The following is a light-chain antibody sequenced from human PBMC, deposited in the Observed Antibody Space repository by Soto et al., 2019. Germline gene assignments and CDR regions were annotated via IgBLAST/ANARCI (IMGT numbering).Light chain of an antibody. CDR1: QSVSSTY. Sequence: PGERATLSCRASQSVSSTYLAWYQQKPGQAPRPLISAASSRATGTPDRFSGSGSGTDFTLTISRLEPEDFAVYYCQLYGNSRWTFGQGTKVEIK. V-gene: IGKV3-20*01. CDR2: AAS. J-gene: IGKJ1*01. CDR3: QLYGNSRWT.